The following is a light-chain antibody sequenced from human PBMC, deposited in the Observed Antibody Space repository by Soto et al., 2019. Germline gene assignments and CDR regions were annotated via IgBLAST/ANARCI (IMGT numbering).Light chain of an antibody. CDR1: QSISSR. Sequence: DIQMTQSPSTLSASVGDRVTITCRASQSISSRLAWYQQKPGKAPKLLIYDASTLHSGVPSRFSGSGSGTEFTLTISSLQPDDFATYYCQQHNGCFGTGTKVDIK. V-gene: IGKV1-5*01. CDR2: DAS. J-gene: IGKJ3*01. CDR3: QQHNGC.